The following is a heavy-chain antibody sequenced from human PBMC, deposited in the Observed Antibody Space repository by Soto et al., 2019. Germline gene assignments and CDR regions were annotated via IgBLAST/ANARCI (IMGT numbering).Heavy chain of an antibody. D-gene: IGHD6-25*01. V-gene: IGHV2-5*02. CDR2: IYWDDDE. Sequence: QITLKESGPTQVKPTQTLTLTCSFSGFSLNTDGEGVGWVRQPPGEALEWLALIYWDDDERYSPSLKTRLTITTDPSNNQVVLIMTTMDHVDKAKYYCAHSRHLIPAAAQVGDFDYWGQGTLVTVSS. CDR3: AHSRHLIPAAAQVGDFDY. CDR1: GFSLNTDGEG. J-gene: IGHJ4*02.